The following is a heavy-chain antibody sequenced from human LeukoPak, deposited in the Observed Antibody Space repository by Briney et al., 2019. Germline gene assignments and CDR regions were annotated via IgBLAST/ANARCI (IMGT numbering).Heavy chain of an antibody. V-gene: IGHV3-7*01. Sequence: GGSLRLSCAASGFTFSSYWMSWVRQAPGKGLEWVANIKQDGSEKYYVDSVKGRFTISRDNAKNSLDLEMSSLRAEDTAVYYCARDLVHDSSGYYYWGQGTLVTVSS. CDR2: IKQDGSEK. J-gene: IGHJ4*02. CDR1: GFTFSSYW. D-gene: IGHD3-22*01. CDR3: ARDLVHDSSGYYY.